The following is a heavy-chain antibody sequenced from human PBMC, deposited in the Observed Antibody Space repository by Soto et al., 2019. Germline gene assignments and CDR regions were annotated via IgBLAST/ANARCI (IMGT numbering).Heavy chain of an antibody. V-gene: IGHV3-30*18. J-gene: IGHJ6*02. Sequence: PGGSLRLSCAASGFTFSSYCMHWVRQAPGKGLEWVAVISYDGSNKYYADSVKGRFTISRDNSKNTLYLQMNSLIAEDTAVYYCAKEVWSGPMDVWGQGTTVTVS. CDR2: ISYDGSNK. CDR1: GFTFSSYC. D-gene: IGHD3-3*01. CDR3: AKEVWSGPMDV.